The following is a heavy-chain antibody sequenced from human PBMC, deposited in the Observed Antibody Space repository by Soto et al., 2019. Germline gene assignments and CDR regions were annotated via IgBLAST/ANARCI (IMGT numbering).Heavy chain of an antibody. CDR1: GFTFSSYG. Sequence: QVQLVESGGGVVQPGRSLRLSCAASGFTFSSYGMHWVRQAPGKGLEWVAVISYDGRNKYYADSVKGRFTISRDNSKNPLYLQMDSLRAEDTAVYYCAKDGWQWPYGGGYFDLWGRGTLVTVSS. CDR2: ISYDGRNK. D-gene: IGHD6-19*01. J-gene: IGHJ2*01. V-gene: IGHV3-30*18. CDR3: AKDGWQWPYGGGYFDL.